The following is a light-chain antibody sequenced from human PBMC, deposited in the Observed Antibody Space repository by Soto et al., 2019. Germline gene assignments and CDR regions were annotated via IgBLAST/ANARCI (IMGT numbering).Light chain of an antibody. J-gene: IGLJ1*01. CDR1: SSDVGGYNY. Sequence: QSVLTQPASVSGSPGQSITISCTGTSSDVGGYNYVSWYQQHPGKAPKLMIYEVSYRPSGVSNRFSGSKSGNTASLTTSGLQAEDEADYYCSSYTSSSTQVFGTGTKVTV. V-gene: IGLV2-14*01. CDR3: SSYTSSSTQV. CDR2: EVS.